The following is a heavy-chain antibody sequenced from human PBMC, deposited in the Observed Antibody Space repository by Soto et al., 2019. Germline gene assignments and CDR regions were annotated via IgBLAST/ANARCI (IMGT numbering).Heavy chain of an antibody. CDR2: ISPIFGTA. CDR3: ASPLGARAYYYGMDF. D-gene: IGHD6-6*01. V-gene: IGHV1-69*06. Sequence: GASVKVSCKASGGTFSSYAISWVRQAPGQGLEWMGGISPIFGTANYAHKFQGRVTITADKSTSTPYIEPSSLRSEYTAVYYCASPLGARAYYYGMDFWGQGTTVTVSS. CDR1: GGTFSSYA. J-gene: IGHJ6*02.